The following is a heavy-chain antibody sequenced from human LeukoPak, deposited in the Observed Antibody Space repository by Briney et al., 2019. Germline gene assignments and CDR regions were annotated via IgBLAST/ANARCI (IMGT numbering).Heavy chain of an antibody. CDR2: IYSGGST. CDR3: ASTVWFRELLPDV. D-gene: IGHD3-10*01. CDR1: GFTVSSNY. J-gene: IGHJ6*04. Sequence: GGSLRLSCAASGFTVSSNYMSWVRQAPGKGLEWVSVIYSGGSTYYADSVKGRFTISRDNSKNTLYLQMNSLRAEDTAVYYCASTVWFRELLPDVWGKGTTVTVSS. V-gene: IGHV3-53*01.